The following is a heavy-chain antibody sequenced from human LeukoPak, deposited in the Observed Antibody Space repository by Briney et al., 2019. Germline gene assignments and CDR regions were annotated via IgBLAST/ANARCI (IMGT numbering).Heavy chain of an antibody. CDR2: ISYDGTNK. Sequence: QPGGSLRLSCAASGFTFSNYAMHWVRQAPGKGLEWVAVISYDGTNKYYADSVKGRFTISRDNSKNTLYLQMNSLRAEDTAVYYCAKDLLCSSTSCYGTGYFDSWGQGALVTVSS. CDR3: AKDLLCSSTSCYGTGYFDS. CDR1: GFTFSNYA. V-gene: IGHV3-30-3*01. D-gene: IGHD2-2*01. J-gene: IGHJ4*02.